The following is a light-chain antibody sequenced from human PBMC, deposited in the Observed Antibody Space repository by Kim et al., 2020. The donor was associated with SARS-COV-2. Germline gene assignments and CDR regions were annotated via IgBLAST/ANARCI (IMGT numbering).Light chain of an antibody. CDR3: ASWDDSLNGPV. J-gene: IGLJ2*01. CDR1: SPNNVGNT. V-gene: IGLV1-44*01. Sequence: GXRVAISCTGTSPNNVGNTLNGIKHCPATAPKLLIFTNSERPSGVPDHFSGSKSGTSASLAISGLQSEDEADYYCASWDDSLNGPVFGGGTQLTVL. CDR2: TNS.